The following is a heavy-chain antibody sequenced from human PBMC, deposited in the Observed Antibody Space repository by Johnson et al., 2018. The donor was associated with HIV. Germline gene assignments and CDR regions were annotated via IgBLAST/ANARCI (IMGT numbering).Heavy chain of an antibody. CDR2: ISYDGSDK. CDR1: GFSFSSYG. CDR3: AREVDAFDM. V-gene: IGHV3-30*03. Sequence: QVQLVESGGGVVQPGRSLRLSCAASGFSFSSYGMHWVRQAPAKGLQWVAVISYDGSDKDYADSVKGRFTISRDSSKNTLYLQMNSLRPEDTAVYYCAREVDAFDMWGQGTLVTVSS. J-gene: IGHJ3*02.